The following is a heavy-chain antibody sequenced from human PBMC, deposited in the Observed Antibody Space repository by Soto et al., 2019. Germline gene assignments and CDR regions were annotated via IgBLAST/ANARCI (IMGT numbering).Heavy chain of an antibody. CDR1: GFTVSSYY. D-gene: IGHD6-13*01. J-gene: IGHJ4*02. Sequence: GGSLRLSCAASGFTVSSYYMSWVRQAPGKGLEWVSVIYSAGSADFADSVKGRFTISRDNSKNTLYLQMSSLRAEDTAVYYCARVHSSSYYYFDYWGQGTLVTVPS. CDR2: IYSAGSA. CDR3: ARVHSSSYYYFDY. V-gene: IGHV3-66*01.